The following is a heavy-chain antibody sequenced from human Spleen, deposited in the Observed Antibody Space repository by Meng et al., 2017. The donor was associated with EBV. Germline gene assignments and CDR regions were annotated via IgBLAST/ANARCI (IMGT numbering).Heavy chain of an antibody. V-gene: IGHV3-74*01. CDR3: AKDCFGAKDS. CDR1: GFTLSSYW. D-gene: IGHD1-26*01. Sequence: MESGVGVSDPGGSLRLSCADSGFTLSSYWVHWVRQAPGKGLVWVTRINSDGNVITYADSVKGRFTISRDNAKNTVYLQMNNVRVEDTAVYYCAKDCFGAKDSWGQGTLVTVSS. CDR2: INSDGNVI. J-gene: IGHJ4*02.